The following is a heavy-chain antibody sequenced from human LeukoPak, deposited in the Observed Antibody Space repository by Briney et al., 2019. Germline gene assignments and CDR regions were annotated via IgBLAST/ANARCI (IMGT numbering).Heavy chain of an antibody. CDR3: ARGRQLLWFGTQGNYYYYMDV. CDR2: INHSGST. Sequence: PETLSLTCAVYGGSFSGYYWSWIRQPPGKGLEWIGEINHSGSTNYNPSLKSRVAISLDTSKNQFSLKLSSVTAADTAVYYCARGRQLLWFGTQGNYYYYMDVWGKGTTVTVSS. V-gene: IGHV4-34*01. J-gene: IGHJ6*03. CDR1: GGSFSGYY. D-gene: IGHD3-10*01.